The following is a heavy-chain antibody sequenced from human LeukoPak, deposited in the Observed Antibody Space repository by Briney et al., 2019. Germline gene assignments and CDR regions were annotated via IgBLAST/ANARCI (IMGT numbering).Heavy chain of an antibody. CDR2: IYHSGST. V-gene: IGHV4-4*02. Sequence: SETLSLTCAVSGGSISSNNWWSWVRQPPGKGLVWIGEIYHSGSTNYNPSLKSRVTISLDKSKNQFSLKLSSVTAADTAVYYCARDLDVDTAMVSYFDYWGQGTLVTVSS. J-gene: IGHJ4*02. CDR3: ARDLDVDTAMVSYFDY. CDR1: GGSISSNNW. D-gene: IGHD5-18*01.